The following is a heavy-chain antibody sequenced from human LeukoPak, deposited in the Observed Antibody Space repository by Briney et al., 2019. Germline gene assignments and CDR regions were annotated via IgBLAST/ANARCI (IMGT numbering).Heavy chain of an antibody. CDR1: GFTFSSYS. Sequence: PGRSLRLSCAASGFTFSSYSMNWVRQAPGKGLEWVSSISSSSSYIYYADSVKGRFTISRDNAKNSLYLQMDSLRAEDTAVYYCARDDSSGYYYQAFDYWGQGTLVTVSS. CDR3: ARDDSSGYYYQAFDY. J-gene: IGHJ4*02. CDR2: ISSSSSYI. D-gene: IGHD3-22*01. V-gene: IGHV3-21*01.